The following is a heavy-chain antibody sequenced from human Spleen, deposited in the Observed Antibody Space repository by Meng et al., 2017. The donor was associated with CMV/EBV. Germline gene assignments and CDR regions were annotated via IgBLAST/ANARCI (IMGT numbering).Heavy chain of an antibody. J-gene: IGHJ3*02. CDR1: GGSISSSSYY. CDR2: LYQSGST. Sequence: SETLSLTCSVSGGSISSSSYYWGWIRQPPGKGLEWIGSLYQSGSTFYNPSLKSRVTISVDTSKNHFSLKLSSVTAADTAVYYCARVPLGLKAFDIWGQGTMVTVSS. D-gene: IGHD3-10*01. CDR3: ARVPLGLKAFDI. V-gene: IGHV4-39*07.